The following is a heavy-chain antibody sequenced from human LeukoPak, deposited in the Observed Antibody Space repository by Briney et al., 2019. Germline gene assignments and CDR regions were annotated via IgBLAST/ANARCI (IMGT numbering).Heavy chain of an antibody. CDR3: ATDMVGYYGDVTCYSEAY. CDR1: GYSLTALS. V-gene: IGHV1-24*01. D-gene: IGHD4-17*01. J-gene: IGHJ4*02. Sequence: GASVKVSCKVSGYSLTALSMHWVRQAPGKGLEWMGGFDPEVGKTMYAEKLDGRLTVTDDTSTDTAYMQLSSLRLEDTAVYYCATDMVGYYGDVTCYSEAYWGQGTLVTVSS. CDR2: FDPEVGKT.